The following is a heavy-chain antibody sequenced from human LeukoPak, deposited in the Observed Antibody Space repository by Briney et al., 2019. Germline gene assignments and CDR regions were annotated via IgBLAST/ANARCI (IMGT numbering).Heavy chain of an antibody. J-gene: IGHJ4*02. CDR2: ISYDGSNK. CDR1: GFTFSSYG. D-gene: IGHD6-19*01. CDR3: AREDGSSGWEQTDY. Sequence: PGGTLRLSCAASGFTFSSYGMSWVRQAPGKGLEWVAVISYDGSNKYYADSVKGRFTISRDNSKNTLYLQMNSLRAEDTAVYYCAREDGSSGWEQTDYWGQGTLVTVSS. V-gene: IGHV3-30*03.